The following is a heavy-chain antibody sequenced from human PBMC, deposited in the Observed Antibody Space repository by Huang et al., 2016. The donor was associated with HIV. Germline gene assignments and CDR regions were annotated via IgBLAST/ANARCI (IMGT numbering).Heavy chain of an antibody. Sequence: QVQLVQSGSELKKPGASVKVSCKVSGYTFTDYKISWVRQAPGKGLEGMGWINPNTGNPTYAQGVTGRVVFSLDTSVSTAYLQISSLKAEDTAVYFCARDSGYYRYFDYWGQGTLVTVSS. D-gene: IGHD3-22*01. CDR2: INPNTGNP. CDR1: GYTFTDYK. V-gene: IGHV7-4-1*02. J-gene: IGHJ4*02. CDR3: ARDSGYYRYFDY.